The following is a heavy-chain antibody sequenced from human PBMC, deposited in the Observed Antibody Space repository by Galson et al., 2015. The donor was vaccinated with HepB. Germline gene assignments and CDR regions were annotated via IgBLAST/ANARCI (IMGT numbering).Heavy chain of an antibody. V-gene: IGHV1-46*03. D-gene: IGHD2-2*01. CDR1: GYTFTSYY. J-gene: IGHJ6*03. CDR2: INPSGGST. Sequence: SVKVSCKASGYTFTSYYMHWVRQAPGQGLEWMGIINPSGGSTSYAQKFQGRVTMTRDTSTSTVYMELSSLRSEDTAVYYCARGYNHCSSTSCKYGENYYYYYYMDVWGKGTTVTVSS. CDR3: ARGYNHCSSTSCKYGENYYYYYYMDV.